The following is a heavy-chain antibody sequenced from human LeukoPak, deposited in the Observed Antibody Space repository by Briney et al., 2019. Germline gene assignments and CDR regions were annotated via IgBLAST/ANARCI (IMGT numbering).Heavy chain of an antibody. D-gene: IGHD3-10*01. J-gene: IGHJ6*02. CDR3: ARDSSYYYGSGSYNYYGMDV. Sequence: ASVKVSCKASGYTFTGHYMHWVRQAPGQGLEWMGRINPNSGGTNYAQKFQGRVTMTRDTSISTAYMELSRLRSDDTAVYYCARDSSYYYGSGSYNYYGMDVWGQGTTVTVSS. V-gene: IGHV1-2*06. CDR2: INPNSGGT. CDR1: GYTFTGHY.